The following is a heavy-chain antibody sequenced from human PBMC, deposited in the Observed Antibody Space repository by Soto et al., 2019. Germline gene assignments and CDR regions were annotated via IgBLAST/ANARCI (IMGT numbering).Heavy chain of an antibody. CDR2: SSSSSSFI. Sequence: EVQLVESGGGLVKPGGSLRLSCAASGFTFSSYSMNWVRQAPGKGLEWVSSSSSSSSFIYYADSVKGRFTISRDNAKNSLYLQMNSLRAEDTAMFYCARSYDILTGYSGFDYWGQGTLVTVSS. J-gene: IGHJ4*02. CDR3: ARSYDILTGYSGFDY. CDR1: GFTFSSYS. V-gene: IGHV3-21*01. D-gene: IGHD3-9*01.